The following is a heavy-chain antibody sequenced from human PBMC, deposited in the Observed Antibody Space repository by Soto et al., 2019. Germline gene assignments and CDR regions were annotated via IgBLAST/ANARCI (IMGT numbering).Heavy chain of an antibody. Sequence: GGSLRLSCVASGFIFGRHSINWVRQAPGKGLEWVAHVNSGSRLIYYADSVKGRFTVSRDEARVAVSLQKNGLRAEDTAVYYCARSLPDFDWLFFFDYWGQGTLVTVSS. CDR2: VNSGSRLI. J-gene: IGHJ4*02. CDR3: ARSLPDFDWLFFFDY. V-gene: IGHV3-48*01. D-gene: IGHD3-9*01. CDR1: GFIFGRHS.